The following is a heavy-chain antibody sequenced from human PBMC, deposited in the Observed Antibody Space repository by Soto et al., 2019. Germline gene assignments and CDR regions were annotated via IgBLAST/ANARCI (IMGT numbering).Heavy chain of an antibody. CDR2: IKQDGSEK. CDR3: AREVVVVPAAMNYYYYMDV. V-gene: IGHV3-7*01. CDR1: GFTFSSYW. J-gene: IGHJ6*03. D-gene: IGHD2-2*01. Sequence: PGGSLRLSCAASGFTFSSYWMSWVRQAPGKGLEWVANIKQDGSEKYYVDSVKGRFTISRDNAKNSLYLQMNSLRAEDTAVYYCAREVVVVPAAMNYYYYMDVWGKGTTVTVSS.